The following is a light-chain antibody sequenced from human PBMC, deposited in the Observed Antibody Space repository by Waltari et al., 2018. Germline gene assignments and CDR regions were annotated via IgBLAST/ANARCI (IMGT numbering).Light chain of an antibody. CDR2: AAS. CDR3: QQSYSTPPFT. V-gene: IGKV1-16*02. Sequence: DIQMTQSPSSLSASVGHKVTTICRASQGITDHLACFQLKPGKAPKSLIYAASRLQSGVPSKFSGSGSGTDFTLTISSLQPEDFATYYCQQSYSTPPFTFGPGTKVDIK. J-gene: IGKJ3*01. CDR1: QGITDH.